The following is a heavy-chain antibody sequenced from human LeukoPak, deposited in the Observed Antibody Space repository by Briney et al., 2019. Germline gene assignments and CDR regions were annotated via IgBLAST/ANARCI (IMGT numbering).Heavy chain of an antibody. V-gene: IGHV1-2*02. CDR1: GYTFTDYY. CDR2: INPSSGGT. D-gene: IGHD7-27*01. Sequence: ASVKVSCKASGYTFTDYYIHWVRQAPGQGLEWMGWINPSSGGTKFAQKFQGRVAMTRDTSISTAYMELSRPSSDDTAVYYCANLMGTAYFYVMDVWGQGTTVTVSS. CDR3: ANLMGTAYFYVMDV. J-gene: IGHJ6*02.